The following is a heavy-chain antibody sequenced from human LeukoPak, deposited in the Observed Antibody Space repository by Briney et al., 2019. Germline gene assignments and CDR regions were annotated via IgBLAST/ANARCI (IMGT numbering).Heavy chain of an antibody. Sequence: SETLSLTCTVSGGSISIYYWSWIRQPAGKGLEWIGRIYASGSTNYNPSLKSRVTMSVDTSKNQFSLKLSSVTAADTAVYYCARQSGTRGIGDWFDPWGQGTLVTVSS. CDR3: ARQSGTRGIGDWFDP. J-gene: IGHJ5*02. D-gene: IGHD1-7*01. CDR2: IYASGST. CDR1: GGSISIYY. V-gene: IGHV4-4*07.